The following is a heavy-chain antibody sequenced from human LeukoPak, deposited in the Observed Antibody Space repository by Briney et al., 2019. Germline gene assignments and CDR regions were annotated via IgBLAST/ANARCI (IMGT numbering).Heavy chain of an antibody. CDR2: INHSGST. D-gene: IGHD6-19*01. Sequence: SETLSLTCAIYGGSFSGYYWSWIRQPPGKGLEWIGEINHSGSTNYNPSLKGRVTISVDTSKNQFSLKLSSVTAADTAVYYCARVYGQWLVRGYFQHWGQGTLVTVSS. V-gene: IGHV4-34*01. CDR1: GGSFSGYY. J-gene: IGHJ1*01. CDR3: ARVYGQWLVRGYFQH.